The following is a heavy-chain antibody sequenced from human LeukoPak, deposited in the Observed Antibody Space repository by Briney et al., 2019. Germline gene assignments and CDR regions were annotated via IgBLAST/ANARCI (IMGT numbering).Heavy chain of an antibody. CDR2: INSDGSST. CDR3: ARGRLGNYFDY. D-gene: IGHD7-27*01. J-gene: IGHJ4*02. V-gene: IGHV3-74*01. CDR1: GFTFSSYW. Sequence: GGSLRLSCAASGFTFSSYWMHWVRQAPGKGLVWVSRINSDGSSTSYADSVKGRLTISRDNAKNTLYLQMNSLRAEDTAVYYCARGRLGNYFDYWGQGTLVTVSS.